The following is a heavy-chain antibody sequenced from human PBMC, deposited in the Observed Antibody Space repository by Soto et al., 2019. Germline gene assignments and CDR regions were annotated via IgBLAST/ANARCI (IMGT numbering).Heavy chain of an antibody. CDR1: GGSIGSYY. Sequence: SETLSLTCTVSGGSIGSYYWSWIRQPPGKGLEWIGYIYYSGSTNYNPSLKSRVTISVDTSKNQFSLKLSSVTAADTAVYYCARLWTDYYDSSGYYYSWFDPWGQGTLVTVSS. V-gene: IGHV4-59*01. CDR3: ARLWTDYYDSSGYYYSWFDP. J-gene: IGHJ5*02. CDR2: IYYSGST. D-gene: IGHD3-22*01.